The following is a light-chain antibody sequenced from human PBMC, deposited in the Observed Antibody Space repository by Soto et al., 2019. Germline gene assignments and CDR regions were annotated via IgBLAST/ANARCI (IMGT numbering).Light chain of an antibody. V-gene: IGKV3-15*01. CDR3: QQYNDWPPNT. J-gene: IGKJ5*01. Sequence: EIVMTQSPATLSVSPGERATLSCRASQSVSSNLAWYQQKPGQAPRLLIYGASTRATGIPARFSGSGSGTELTLTISSLQSEDFAGYYCQQYNDWPPNTFGQGTRLEIK. CDR2: GAS. CDR1: QSVSSN.